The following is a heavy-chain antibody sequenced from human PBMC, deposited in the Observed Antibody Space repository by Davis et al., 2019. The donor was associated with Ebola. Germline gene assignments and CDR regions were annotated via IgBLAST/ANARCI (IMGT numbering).Heavy chain of an antibody. V-gene: IGHV3-23*01. CDR2: MTSRSGST. CDR1: GFTFSSFA. D-gene: IGHD1-26*01. Sequence: GESLKISCAASGFTFSSFAMSWVRQAPGKGLEWVSAMTSRSGSTYYADSVKGRFTISRDNSKDTLYLQMNSLRAEDTAVYYCAKIWWDRGAFDIWGQGTMVTVSP. J-gene: IGHJ3*02. CDR3: AKIWWDRGAFDI.